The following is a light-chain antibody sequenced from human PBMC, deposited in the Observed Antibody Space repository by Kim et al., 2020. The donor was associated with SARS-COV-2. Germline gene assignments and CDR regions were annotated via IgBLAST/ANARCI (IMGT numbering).Light chain of an antibody. J-gene: IGKJ1*01. CDR3: QQYGSVGRN. V-gene: IGKV3-20*01. Sequence: GDRATLSCRASQRGSSKCLAWYQQKPGQAPSLLIYDASNRATGVPDRFSGSGTGTDSTLTISRLEIEDYAVYYCQQYGSVGRNFGQGTKVDIK. CDR1: QRGSSKC. CDR2: DAS.